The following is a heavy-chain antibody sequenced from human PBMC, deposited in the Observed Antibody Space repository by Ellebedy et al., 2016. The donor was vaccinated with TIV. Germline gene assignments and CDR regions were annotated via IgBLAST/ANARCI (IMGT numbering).Heavy chain of an antibody. CDR2: TRYDESRR. CDR3: AKKREYDGNSLDN. D-gene: IGHD1-1*01. J-gene: IGHJ4*02. V-gene: IGHV3-30*02. Sequence: GESLKISCAASGFAFSNFGMHWVRQAPGKGLEWVAFTRYDESRRYYAESVKGRFTISRDKSKNMLYLEMNSLRVEDTAVYYCAKKREYDGNSLDNWGQGTLVSVSS. CDR1: GFAFSNFG.